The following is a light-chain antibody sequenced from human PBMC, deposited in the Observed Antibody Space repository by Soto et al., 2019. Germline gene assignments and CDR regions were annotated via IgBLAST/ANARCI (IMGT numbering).Light chain of an antibody. CDR2: DAS. Sequence: EIELTQSPGTLSLSPGERGTLSCRASQTVSSNFLAWYQQKPGQAPRLLILDASTRATGIPDRFTGSGSGTDFTLTISRLEPQDFAVYYCKKRSLLGLTFGGGTKVDIK. CDR3: KKRSLLGLT. CDR1: QTVSSNF. J-gene: IGKJ4*01. V-gene: IGKV3D-20*02.